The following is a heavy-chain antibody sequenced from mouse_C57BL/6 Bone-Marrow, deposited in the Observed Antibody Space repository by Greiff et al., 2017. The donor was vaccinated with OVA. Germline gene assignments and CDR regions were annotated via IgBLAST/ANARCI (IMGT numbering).Heavy chain of an antibody. J-gene: IGHJ4*01. V-gene: IGHV5-6*02. CDR2: ISSGGSYT. CDR3: ARPLYYYGSSYSAMDY. Sequence: DVKLVESGGDLVKPGGSLKLSCAASGFTFSSYGMSWVRQTPDKRLEWVATISSGGSYTYYPDSVKGRFPISRDNAKNTLYLQMSSLKSEDTAMYYCARPLYYYGSSYSAMDYWGQGTSVTVSS. D-gene: IGHD1-1*01. CDR1: GFTFSSYG.